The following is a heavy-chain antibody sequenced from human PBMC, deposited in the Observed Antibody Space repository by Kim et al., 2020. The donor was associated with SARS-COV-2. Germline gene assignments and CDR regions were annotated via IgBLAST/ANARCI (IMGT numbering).Heavy chain of an antibody. V-gene: IGHV3-23*01. CDR3: AKDRAGYDYVGIWWY. D-gene: IGHD5-12*01. Sequence: GGSLRLSCAASGFTFSSYAMSWVRQAPGKGLEWVSAISGSGGSTYYADSVKGRFTISRDNSKNTLYLQMNSLRAEDTAVYYCAKDRAGYDYVGIWWYWGQGTLVTVSS. CDR2: ISGSGGST. J-gene: IGHJ4*02. CDR1: GFTFSSYA.